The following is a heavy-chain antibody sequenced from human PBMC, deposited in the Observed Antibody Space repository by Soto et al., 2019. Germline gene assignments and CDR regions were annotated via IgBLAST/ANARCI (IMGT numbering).Heavy chain of an antibody. Sequence: QVQLVESGGGVVQPGKSLRLSCAGSGFTFSSYGMDWVRQAPGKGLEWVAVISYDGSNKYYAASVKGRFTISRDNSKNTLYLQMSSLRADDTAVYYCAKDRMGAGVRGYFDYWGQGTLVTFSS. J-gene: IGHJ4*02. V-gene: IGHV3-30*18. CDR3: AKDRMGAGVRGYFDY. CDR2: ISYDGSNK. CDR1: GFTFSSYG. D-gene: IGHD3-10*01.